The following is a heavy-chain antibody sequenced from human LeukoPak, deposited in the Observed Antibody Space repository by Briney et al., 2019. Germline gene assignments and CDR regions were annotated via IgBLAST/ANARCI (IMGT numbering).Heavy chain of an antibody. CDR3: AKDYQGLSYYFDY. Sequence: GGSLRLSCAASGFTFDDYAMHWVRQAPGKGLEWVSGISWNSGSIGYADSVKGRFTISRDNAKNSLYPQMNSLRAEDTALYYCAKDYQGLSYYFDYWGQGTLVTVSS. CDR2: ISWNSGSI. V-gene: IGHV3-9*01. CDR1: GFTFDDYA. D-gene: IGHD3/OR15-3a*01. J-gene: IGHJ4*02.